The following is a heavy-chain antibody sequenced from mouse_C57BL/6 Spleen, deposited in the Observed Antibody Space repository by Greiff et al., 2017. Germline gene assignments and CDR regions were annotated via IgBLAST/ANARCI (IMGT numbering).Heavy chain of an antibody. J-gene: IGHJ4*01. V-gene: IGHV5-17*01. CDR3: ARNWNY. CDR1: GFTFSDYG. Sequence: EVKLVESWGGLVKPGGSLKLSCAASGFTFSDYGMHWVRQASERGLAWVAYISSGSCTIYYADTVKGRFTISRDNADNDLFLKMTSLRSEDPALYYCARNWNYWGQGASVTVSS. CDR2: ISSGSCTI. D-gene: IGHD4-1*01.